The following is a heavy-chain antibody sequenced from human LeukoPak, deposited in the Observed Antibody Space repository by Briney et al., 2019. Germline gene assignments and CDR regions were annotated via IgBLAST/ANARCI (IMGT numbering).Heavy chain of an antibody. V-gene: IGHV4-59*12. Sequence: SETLSLTCTVSGGSISSYYWSWLRQPPGKGLEYIGYTHYSGATNYNPSLKSRVTISVDTSKNQFSLKLSSVTAADTAVYDCAREDYDSSGSAFDYWGQGTLVTVSS. D-gene: IGHD3-22*01. CDR3: AREDYDSSGSAFDY. J-gene: IGHJ4*02. CDR1: GGSISSYY. CDR2: THYSGAT.